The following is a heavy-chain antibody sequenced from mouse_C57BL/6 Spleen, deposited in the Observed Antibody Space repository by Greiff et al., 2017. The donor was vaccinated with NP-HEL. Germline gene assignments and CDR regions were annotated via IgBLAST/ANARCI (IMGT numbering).Heavy chain of an antibody. J-gene: IGHJ2*01. Sequence: VQLQQSGPELVKPGASVKISCKASGYAFSSSWMNWVKQRPGKGLEWIGRIYPGDGDTNYNGKFKGKATLTADKSSSTAYMQLSSLTSEDSAVYFCARPRIGTTGYFDYWGQGTTLTVSS. CDR2: IYPGDGDT. CDR1: GYAFSSSW. V-gene: IGHV1-82*01. D-gene: IGHD1-1*01. CDR3: ARPRIGTTGYFDY.